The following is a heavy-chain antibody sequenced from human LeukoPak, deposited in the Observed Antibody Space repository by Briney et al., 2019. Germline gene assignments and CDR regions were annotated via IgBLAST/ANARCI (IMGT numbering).Heavy chain of an antibody. CDR1: GFVFSSYW. CDR2: IKQDGSEN. Sequence: TGGSLRLSCAASGFVFSSYWMSWVRQAPGKGLEWVANIKQDGSENYYVDSVKGRFTISRDNAKNSLYLQMNSLRAEDTAVYYCARGVVRYFDYWGQGALVTVSS. CDR3: ARGVVRYFDY. J-gene: IGHJ4*02. V-gene: IGHV3-7*01. D-gene: IGHD3-9*01.